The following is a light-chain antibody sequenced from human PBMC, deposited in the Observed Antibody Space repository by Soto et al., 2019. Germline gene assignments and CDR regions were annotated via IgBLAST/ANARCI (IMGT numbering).Light chain of an antibody. V-gene: IGKV3-11*01. CDR1: PGVDRY. CDR3: QRRSDSPPG. Sequence: EIVLKQSPATLSLSPGETATLSCRASPGVDRYLAWYQQKVGQSPRLIIYDTSNRATSVPPRFSVSGYGTDFTLTITSLQPEDFALYFCQRRSDSPPGLGPGTRVEIK. J-gene: IGKJ3*01. CDR2: DTS.